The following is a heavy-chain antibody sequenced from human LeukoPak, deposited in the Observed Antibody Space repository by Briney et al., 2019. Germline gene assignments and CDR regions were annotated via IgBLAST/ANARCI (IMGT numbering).Heavy chain of an antibody. Sequence: SQTLSLTCAISGDSVSSNSTACNWIRQSPSRGLEWLGRTYYRSKWYNDYAVSVKSRITINPDTSKNQFSLQLNSVTAEDTAVYYCVRGGQGDGYSADEAFDFWGQGTVVIVSS. CDR3: VRGGQGDGYSADEAFDF. CDR2: TYYRSKWYN. D-gene: IGHD5-24*01. V-gene: IGHV6-1*01. J-gene: IGHJ3*01. CDR1: GDSVSSNSTA.